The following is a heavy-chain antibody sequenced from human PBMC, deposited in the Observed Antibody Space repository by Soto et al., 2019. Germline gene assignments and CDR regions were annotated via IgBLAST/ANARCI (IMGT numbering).Heavy chain of an antibody. CDR2: IKTRPNRETT. V-gene: IGHV3-49*04. Sequence: SLRLACVGSGFTFGDYAVSWVRQAPGKGLEWVGLIKTRPNRETTQYAASVQGRFAISRDDSRSIVYLQMNSLTADDTAVYYCTRHQKGIQASEHGNNDCWGRGTLVTVYS. CDR3: TRHQKGIQASEHGNNDC. J-gene: IGHJ4*02. CDR1: GFTFGDYA. D-gene: IGHD6-13*01.